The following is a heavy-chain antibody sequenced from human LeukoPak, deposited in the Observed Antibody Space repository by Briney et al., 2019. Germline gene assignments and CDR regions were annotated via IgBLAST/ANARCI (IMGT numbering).Heavy chain of an antibody. V-gene: IGHV4-34*01. CDR2: INHGGGT. J-gene: IGHJ4*02. Sequence: SETLSLTCAVYGGSFSGYYWSWIRQPPGKGLEWIGEINHGGGTNYNPSLKSRVTISVDTSKNQFSLKLSSVTAADTAVYYCARDRRQQLVNPIDYWGQGTLVTVSS. CDR1: GGSFSGYY. CDR3: ARDRRQQLVNPIDY. D-gene: IGHD6-13*01.